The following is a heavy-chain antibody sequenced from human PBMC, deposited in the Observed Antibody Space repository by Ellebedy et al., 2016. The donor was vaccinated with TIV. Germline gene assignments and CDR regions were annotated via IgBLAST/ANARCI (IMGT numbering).Heavy chain of an antibody. CDR2: ISTSSSYT. J-gene: IGHJ4*02. D-gene: IGHD3-16*02. V-gene: IGHV3-11*06. Sequence: GESLKISCAASGFTSSDYYMSWIRQAPGKGLEWVSYISTSSSYTNYADSVKGRFTISRDNAKNSLYLQMNSLRAEDTAVYYCARDKLSYDYWGQGTLVTVSS. CDR1: GFTSSDYY. CDR3: ARDKLSYDY.